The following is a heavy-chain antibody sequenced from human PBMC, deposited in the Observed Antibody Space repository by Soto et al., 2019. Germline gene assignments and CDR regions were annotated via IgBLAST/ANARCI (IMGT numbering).Heavy chain of an antibody. CDR2: ISSSGSTI. J-gene: IGHJ4*02. D-gene: IGHD3-10*01. V-gene: IGHV3-11*01. CDR1: GFTFSYYY. CDR3: ARAAQGYYGSGSTDY. Sequence: TGGSLRLSCAASGFTFSYYYVSWIRQAPGKGLEWVSYISSSGSTIYYADSVKGRFTISRDNAKNSLYLQMNSLRAEDTAVYYCARAAQGYYGSGSTDYWGQGTLVTVSS.